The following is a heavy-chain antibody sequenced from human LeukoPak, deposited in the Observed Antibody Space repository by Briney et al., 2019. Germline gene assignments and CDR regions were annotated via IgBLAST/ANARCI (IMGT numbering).Heavy chain of an antibody. CDR1: GGSFSGYY. Sequence: SETLSLTCAVYGGSFSGYYWSWIRQPPGKGLEWIGEINHSGSTNYNPSLKSRVTISVDTSKNQFSLKLSSVTAADTAVYYCAREPPEGLLDYWGQGTLVTVSS. CDR2: INHSGST. J-gene: IGHJ4*02. V-gene: IGHV4-34*01. CDR3: AREPPEGLLDY.